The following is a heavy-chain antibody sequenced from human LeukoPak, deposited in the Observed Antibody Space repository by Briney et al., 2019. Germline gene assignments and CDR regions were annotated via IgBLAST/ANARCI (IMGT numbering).Heavy chain of an antibody. D-gene: IGHD2-15*01. CDR2: IYPRGST. V-gene: IGHV4-59*04. Sequence: SETLSLTCTVSGGSISSYYWSWIRQPPGKRLEWIGSIYPRGSTFYNPSLRSRVTMSVDTSRNQFSLKLSSMTAADTAVYYCASPRDVAVVVGATAGYFDLWGRGTLVTVSS. J-gene: IGHJ2*01. CDR3: ASPRDVAVVVGATAGYFDL. CDR1: GGSISSYY.